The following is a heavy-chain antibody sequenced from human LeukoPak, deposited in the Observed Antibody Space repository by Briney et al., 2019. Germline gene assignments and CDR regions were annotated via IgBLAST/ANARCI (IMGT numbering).Heavy chain of an antibody. CDR3: ARDRGYRRRWDY. Sequence: ASVKVSCKASSDTFTSYGINWVRQAPRQGLECMGCISAYTGNTHYAQKIRGRVSMTTETSTSTVHMELRSLRADDTAVCYCARDRGYRRRWDYWRQGTLVTLSS. CDR1: SDTFTSYG. D-gene: IGHD5-18*01. V-gene: IGHV1-18*01. CDR2: ISAYTGNT. J-gene: IGHJ4*02.